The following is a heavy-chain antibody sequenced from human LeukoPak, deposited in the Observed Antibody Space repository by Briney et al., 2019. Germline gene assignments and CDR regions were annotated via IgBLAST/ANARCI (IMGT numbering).Heavy chain of an antibody. V-gene: IGHV3-23*01. D-gene: IGHD3-22*01. CDR2: ISVSGGSE. Sequence: GGSLRLSCVVSRLTFNSNAMYWVRQAPGQGLEWVSGISVSGGSEYYADSVKGRFSVSRENSKHTVYLQMNSLRAEDTAVYFCASHAHDYDSSGYFDSWGQGALVTVSS. J-gene: IGHJ4*02. CDR3: ASHAHDYDSSGYFDS. CDR1: RLTFNSNA.